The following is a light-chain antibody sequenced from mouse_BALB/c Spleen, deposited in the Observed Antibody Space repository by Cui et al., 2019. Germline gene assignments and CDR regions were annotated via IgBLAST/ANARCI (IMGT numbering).Light chain of an antibody. CDR3: HQWSSYPWT. CDR2: STS. V-gene: IGKV4-80*01. Sequence: QIVLTQSPAIMSAPLGEEITLTCSASPSVSYMHWYQQKSGTSPKLMIYSTSNLASGVPSRFSGSGSGTFYSLTISSVEAEDAADYYCHQWSSYPWTFGGGTKLEIK. J-gene: IGKJ1*01. CDR1: PSVSY.